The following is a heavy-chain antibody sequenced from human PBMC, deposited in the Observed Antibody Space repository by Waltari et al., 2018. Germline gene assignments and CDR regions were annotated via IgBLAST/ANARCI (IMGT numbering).Heavy chain of an antibody. CDR1: GDTLTFTHW. D-gene: IGHD2-15*01. CDR2: VHGSGKT. Sequence: QLPLQESGPGLVNPSGTLTLNCAVSGDTLTFTHWLNWGRQSPQKGLEWIGQVHGSGKTNYNPSFASRVTSALDTSNNQFSLKMTSATAADTAVYFCARDRGRGLYLDSWGPGTLVTV. CDR3: ARDRGRGLYLDS. J-gene: IGHJ4*02. V-gene: IGHV4-4*02.